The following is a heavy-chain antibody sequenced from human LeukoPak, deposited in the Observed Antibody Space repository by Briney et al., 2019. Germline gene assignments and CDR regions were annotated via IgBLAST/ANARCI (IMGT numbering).Heavy chain of an antibody. V-gene: IGHV3-7*04. Sequence: PGGSLRLSCGASGFSFSSYWMTWVRQAPGKGLEWVANIKQDGSEKYYVDSVKGRFTISRDNAKNSVYLQINSLGVEDTNVYYCARYSGTYHGFDYWGQGTLVTVSS. J-gene: IGHJ4*02. D-gene: IGHD1-26*01. CDR2: IKQDGSEK. CDR1: GFSFSSYW. CDR3: ARYSGTYHGFDY.